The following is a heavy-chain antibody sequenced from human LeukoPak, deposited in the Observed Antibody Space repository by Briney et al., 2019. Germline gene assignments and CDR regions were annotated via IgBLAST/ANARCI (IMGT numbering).Heavy chain of an antibody. CDR3: ARLFFYGGNSAPFDY. V-gene: IGHV1-2*02. CDR1: GYTFTAYY. Sequence: ASVKVSCKASGYTFTAYYMHWVRQAPGQGLEWMGWINPNGGGTNYAQKFQGRVSLTIDTSINTAYMELSRLRSDDTALYYCARLFFYGGNSAPFDYWGQGTLVTVSS. D-gene: IGHD4-23*01. CDR2: INPNGGGT. J-gene: IGHJ4*02.